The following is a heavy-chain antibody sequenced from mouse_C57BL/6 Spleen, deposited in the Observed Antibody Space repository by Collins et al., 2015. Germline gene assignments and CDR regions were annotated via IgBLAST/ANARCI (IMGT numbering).Heavy chain of an antibody. D-gene: IGHD1-1*01. J-gene: IGHJ1*03. CDR2: SRNKANDYTT. CDR3: ARNYYGSSTYWYFDV. CDR1: GFTFSDFY. V-gene: IGHV7-1*01. Sequence: SGRSLRLSCATSGFTFSDFYMEWVRQAPGKGLEWIAASRNKANDYTTEYSASVKGRFIVSRDTSQSILYLQMNALRAEDTAIYYCARNYYGSSTYWYFDVWGTGTTVTVSS.